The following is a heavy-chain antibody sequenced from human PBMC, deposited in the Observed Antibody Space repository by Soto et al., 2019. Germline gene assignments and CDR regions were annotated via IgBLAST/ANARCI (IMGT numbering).Heavy chain of an antibody. CDR1: GFTFSSYG. D-gene: IGHD3-22*01. J-gene: IGHJ3*02. V-gene: IGHV3-30*18. CDR3: AKEDSSGYSDAFDI. Sequence: GGSLRLSCAASGFTFSSYGMHWVRQAPGKGLEWVAVISYDGSNKYYADSVKGRFTISRDNSKNTLYLQMNSLRAEDTAVYYCAKEDSSGYSDAFDIWGQGTMVTVSS. CDR2: ISYDGSNK.